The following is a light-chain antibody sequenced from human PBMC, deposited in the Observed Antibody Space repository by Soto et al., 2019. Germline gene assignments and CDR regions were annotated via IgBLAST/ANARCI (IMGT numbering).Light chain of an antibody. Sequence: QSVLTQPPSVSGAPGQRVTISCAGGSSSIGAGYDVHWYQQLPGTAPKLLIYGNFNRPSGVPDRFSGSKSGTSASLAITGLQAGDEADYYCQSYDSSLSGSVVFGGGTKLTVL. J-gene: IGLJ2*01. V-gene: IGLV1-40*01. CDR3: QSYDSSLSGSVV. CDR2: GNF. CDR1: SSSIGAGYD.